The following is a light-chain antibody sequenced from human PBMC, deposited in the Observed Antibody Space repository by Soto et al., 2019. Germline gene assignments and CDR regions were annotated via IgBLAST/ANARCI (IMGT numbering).Light chain of an antibody. CDR1: QGISNY. J-gene: IGKJ3*01. Sequence: DIQMTQSPSSLSASVGDRVTITCRASQGISNYLAWFQQKPGKVPKLLIYAASTLQSGVPSRFSGSGSGTDFTLIISSLQPEDVATYYCQKHDGAFGPGTKVDVK. V-gene: IGKV1-27*01. CDR3: QKHDGA. CDR2: AAS.